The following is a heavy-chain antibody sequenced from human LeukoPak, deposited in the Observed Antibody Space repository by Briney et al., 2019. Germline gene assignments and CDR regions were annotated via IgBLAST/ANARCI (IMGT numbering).Heavy chain of an antibody. D-gene: IGHD3-22*01. CDR2: IKYDGTHK. V-gene: IGHV3-7*01. CDR1: GFSFSSYW. J-gene: IGHJ4*02. CDR3: ASSHDSSGND. Sequence: PGGSLRLSCVASGFSFSSYWMAWVRQAPGEGLEWVANIKYDGTHKFYADSVKGRFTISRDNAKNSLFLEMNSLRADDTAVYFCASSHDSSGNDWGQGTLVAVSS.